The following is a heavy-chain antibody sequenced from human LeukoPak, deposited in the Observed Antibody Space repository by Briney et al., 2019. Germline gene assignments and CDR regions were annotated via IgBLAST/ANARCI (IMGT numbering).Heavy chain of an antibody. CDR1: GFIVSNNY. V-gene: IGHV3-66*01. J-gene: IGHJ4*02. D-gene: IGHD6-25*01. CDR2: IYRGGSS. Sequence: GGSLRLSCVASGFIVSNNYMSWVRQAPGMGLEWVSTIYRGGSSFYADSVKGRFTIPRDNSKNTLYLQMNSLRAEDTAVYYCARDHSSGWTFDYWGQGTLVTVSS. CDR3: ARDHSSGWTFDY.